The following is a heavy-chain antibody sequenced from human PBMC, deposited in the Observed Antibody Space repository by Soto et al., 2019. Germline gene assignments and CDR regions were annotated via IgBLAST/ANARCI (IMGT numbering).Heavy chain of an antibody. Sequence: ASVKVSCKASGGSFNSFAISWVRQAPGQGLEWMGGIIPIFGAASYGQRIQGRVTITADKSTSTAYMELSSLRSEDTAVHYCARGLLRPNWFDPWGQGTLVTVSS. CDR3: ARGLLRPNWFDP. CDR1: GGSFNSFA. CDR2: IIPIFGAA. V-gene: IGHV1-69*06. D-gene: IGHD2-15*01. J-gene: IGHJ5*02.